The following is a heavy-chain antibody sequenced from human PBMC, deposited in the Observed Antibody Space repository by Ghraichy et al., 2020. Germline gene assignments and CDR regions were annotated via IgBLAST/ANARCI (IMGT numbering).Heavy chain of an antibody. V-gene: IGHV3-48*01. CDR2: IGSGGSST. Sequence: LSLTCAASGFTFSSYSMNWVRQAPGKGLEWVSYIGSGGSSTYYADSVKGRFTISRDNSKNTLYLQMNSLRAEDTAVYYCAKDPYFDYWGQGTLVTVSS. CDR3: AKDPYFDY. CDR1: GFTFSSYS. J-gene: IGHJ4*02.